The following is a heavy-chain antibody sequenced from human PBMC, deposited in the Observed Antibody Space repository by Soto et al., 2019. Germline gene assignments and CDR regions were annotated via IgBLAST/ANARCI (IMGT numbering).Heavy chain of an antibody. CDR2: IYWDDDK. V-gene: IGHV2-5*02. J-gene: IGHJ6*02. D-gene: IGHD2-21*02. Sequence: QITLKESGPTLVKPTQTLTLTCTFPGFSFSSIGEGVGWIRQPPGKALEWLALIYWDDDKRYSPSLKSRLTTTKDASKNQVVLTITNMDPVDTATYYCVQSRCGGDCLQSYSSHSYYGLDVWGQGTTVTVSS. CDR3: VQSRCGGDCLQSYSSHSYYGLDV. CDR1: GFSFSSIGEG.